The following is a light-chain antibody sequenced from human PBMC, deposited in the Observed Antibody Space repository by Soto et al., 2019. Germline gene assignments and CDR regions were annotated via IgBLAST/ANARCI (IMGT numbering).Light chain of an antibody. V-gene: IGKV3-20*01. Sequence: EIVLTQSPGTLSLSPGERATLSCRASQSVSNNYLAWYQQKPGQAPRLLIYGASNRATGIPDRFSGSGSGTEFTLTISTLQSEDFATYYCQQYNSYSWTFGQGTKVDIK. CDR2: GAS. J-gene: IGKJ1*01. CDR3: QQYNSYSWT. CDR1: QSVSNNY.